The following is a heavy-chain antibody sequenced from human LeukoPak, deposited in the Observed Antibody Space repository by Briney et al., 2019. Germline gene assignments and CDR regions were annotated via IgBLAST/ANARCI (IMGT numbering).Heavy chain of an antibody. D-gene: IGHD2-2*01. V-gene: IGHV3-7*03. CDR1: GFTFSTNL. CDR3: ARDPDCTTTSCFDY. CDR2: IKEDGSET. J-gene: IGHJ4*02. Sequence: GGSLRLSCTASGFTFSTNLMAWVRQAPGKGLEWVANIKEDGSETYYVDSVKGRFTISRDNTKNSVYLQMSSLRAEDTAVYYCARDPDCTTTSCFDYWGQGTLVTVSS.